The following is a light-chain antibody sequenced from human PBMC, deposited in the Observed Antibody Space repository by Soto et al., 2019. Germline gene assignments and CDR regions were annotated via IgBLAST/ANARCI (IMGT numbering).Light chain of an antibody. CDR3: SSYTSRSNVV. J-gene: IGLJ2*01. CDR2: EVS. CDR1: SSDVGSYNR. Sequence: QSALTQPPSVSGSPGQSVTISCTGTSSDVGSYNRVSWYQPPPGTAPKLMIYEVSNRPSGVPDRFSGSKSGNTASLTISGLQAEDEADYYCSSYTSRSNVVFGGGTQLTVL. V-gene: IGLV2-18*02.